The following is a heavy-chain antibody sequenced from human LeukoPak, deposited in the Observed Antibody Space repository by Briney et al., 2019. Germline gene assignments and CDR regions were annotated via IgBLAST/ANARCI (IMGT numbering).Heavy chain of an antibody. D-gene: IGHD2-2*01. V-gene: IGHV4-39*01. CDR3: ARHSSERVGSTSRTYYYYYMDV. Sequence: SETLSLTCTVSGGSISSSSYYWGWIRQPPGKGLEWIGSIYYSGSTYYNPSLKSRVTISVDTSKNQFSLKLSSVTAADTAVYYCARHSSERVGSTSRTYYYYYMDVWGKGTTVTVSS. CDR1: GGSISSSSYY. J-gene: IGHJ6*03. CDR2: IYYSGST.